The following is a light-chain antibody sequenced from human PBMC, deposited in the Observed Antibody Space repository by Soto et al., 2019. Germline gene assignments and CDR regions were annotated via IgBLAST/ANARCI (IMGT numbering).Light chain of an antibody. CDR2: EVS. V-gene: IGLV2-14*01. CDR1: NSDVGLYDF. CDR3: TSSTITNPLVV. Sequence: QSALTQPASVSGTPGQSITISCTGSNSDVGLYDFVSWYQHHPGRAPKLIVSEVSHRPSGISNRFSGSKSGNTASLTISGLQSEDEADYCCTSSTITNPLVVFGGGTK. J-gene: IGLJ2*01.